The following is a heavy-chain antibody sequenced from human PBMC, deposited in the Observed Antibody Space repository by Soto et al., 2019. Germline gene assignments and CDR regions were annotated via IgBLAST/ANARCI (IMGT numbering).Heavy chain of an antibody. D-gene: IGHD1-26*01. CDR3: ARTRLSIAGGMDV. Sequence: PGGSLRLSCAASGFTFSSYGMHWVRQAPGKGLEWVAVIWYDGSNKYYADSVKGRFTISRDNSKNTLYLQMNSLRAEDTAVYYCARTRLSIAGGMDVWGQGTTVTVSS. CDR2: IWYDGSNK. J-gene: IGHJ6*02. CDR1: GFTFSSYG. V-gene: IGHV3-33*01.